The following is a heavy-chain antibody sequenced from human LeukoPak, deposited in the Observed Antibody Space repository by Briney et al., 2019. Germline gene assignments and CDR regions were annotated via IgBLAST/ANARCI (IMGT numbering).Heavy chain of an antibody. CDR1: GYTFTSYA. CDR3: ASWLVPDAFDI. Sequence: ASVKVSCKASGYTFTSYAISWVRQAPGQGLEWMGWINTNTGNPTYAQGFTGRFVFSLDTSVSTAYLQISSLKAEDTAVYYCASWLVPDAFDIWGQGTMVTVSS. J-gene: IGHJ3*02. D-gene: IGHD6-19*01. V-gene: IGHV7-4-1*02. CDR2: INTNTGNP.